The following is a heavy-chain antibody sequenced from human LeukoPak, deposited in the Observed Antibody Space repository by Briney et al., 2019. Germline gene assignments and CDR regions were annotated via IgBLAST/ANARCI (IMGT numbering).Heavy chain of an antibody. D-gene: IGHD2-21*01. Sequence: GGSLRLSCAASGFTFSSYSMNWVRQAPGKGLEWVSVIYSGGTTYYADSVKGRFTISRDNSKNTLYLQMNSLRAEDTAVYYCARATIATTDSMDVWGQGTTVTVSS. CDR3: ARATIATTDSMDV. V-gene: IGHV3-66*01. CDR2: IYSGGTT. CDR1: GFTFSSYS. J-gene: IGHJ6*02.